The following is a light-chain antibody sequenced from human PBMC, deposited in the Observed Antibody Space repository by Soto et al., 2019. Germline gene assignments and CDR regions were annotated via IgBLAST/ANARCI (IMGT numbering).Light chain of an antibody. J-gene: IGKJ3*01. V-gene: IGKV2D-30*01. CDR1: QSLVYSDGNTY. CDR3: MQGTHWPPGSGFN. Sequence: DVVMTQSPLSLPVTLGQPASISCRSSQSLVYSDGNTYLNWFQQRPGQSPRRLIYKVSNWDSGVPERFSGSGSGTDFTLKISRVEAEDVGVYYCMQGTHWPPGSGFNFGPGTKVDIK. CDR2: KVS.